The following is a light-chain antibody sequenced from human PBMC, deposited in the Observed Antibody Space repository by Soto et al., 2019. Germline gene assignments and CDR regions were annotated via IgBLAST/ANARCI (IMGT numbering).Light chain of an antibody. CDR3: QQYTNWPYT. V-gene: IGKV3-15*01. CDR1: QSVGSN. CDR2: GAS. J-gene: IGKJ2*01. Sequence: EIVMTQSPATLSVSPGERASLSCRASQSVGSNLAWYQQTAGQAPRLLIYGASTRATGIPARFSGSGSGTNFTLIISSLQSEDFAVYSCQQYTNWPYTFGQGTKLEIK.